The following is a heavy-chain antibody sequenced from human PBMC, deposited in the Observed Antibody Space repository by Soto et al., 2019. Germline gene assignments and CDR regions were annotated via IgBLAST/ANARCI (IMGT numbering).Heavy chain of an antibody. CDR1: GGTVASSHW. J-gene: IGHJ5*02. Sequence: LSLTCGVSGGTVASSHWWSWVRQSPGGGLEWIGNVYHTGDTNLNPSLQSRVTISVDKSNNQFSLRLNSLTAADTAVYFCAREIVTAGGNNYFDPWGPGTLVTVSS. CDR2: VYHTGDT. D-gene: IGHD2-21*02. CDR3: AREIVTAGGNNYFDP. V-gene: IGHV4-4*01.